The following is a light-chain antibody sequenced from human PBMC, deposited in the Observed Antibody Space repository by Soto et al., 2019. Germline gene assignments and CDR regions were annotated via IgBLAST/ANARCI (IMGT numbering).Light chain of an antibody. Sequence: IVLTQSPGTLSLSPGESATLSCRASQTVTDSYLAWYQQTPGQAPRLLIYGTSNMAAGVPNRFRGAGSGTDFTLTISRLEPEDFAVYYCQQFGGSFSFGGGTKVEI. CDR1: QTVTDSY. J-gene: IGKJ4*01. CDR2: GTS. CDR3: QQFGGSFS. V-gene: IGKV3-20*01.